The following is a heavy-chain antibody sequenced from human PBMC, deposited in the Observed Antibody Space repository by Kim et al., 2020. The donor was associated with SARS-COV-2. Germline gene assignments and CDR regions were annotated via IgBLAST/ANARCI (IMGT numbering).Heavy chain of an antibody. Sequence: GGSLRLSCAASGFTFSSYAMSWVRQAPGKGLEWVSSISGNGGSTYYADSVKGRFTISRDNSKNTLFLQMNNLRAEDTAVYYCAKGAGAPFFFDYWGQGTLVIVSS. CDR1: GFTFSSYA. CDR2: ISGNGGST. CDR3: AKGAGAPFFFDY. J-gene: IGHJ4*02. D-gene: IGHD6-19*01. V-gene: IGHV3-23*01.